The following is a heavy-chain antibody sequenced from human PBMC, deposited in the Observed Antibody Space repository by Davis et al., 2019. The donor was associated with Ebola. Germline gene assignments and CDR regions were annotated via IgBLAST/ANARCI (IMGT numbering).Heavy chain of an antibody. CDR2: ISIRGSTI. Sequence: GESLKISCAASGFAFSGYGMHWVRQAPGKGLEWVSYISIRGSTIYYADSVKGRFTISRDNAKNSLYLQMHSLRAEDTAVYYCAKEKVSGSSYYLDYWGQGTLVTVSS. D-gene: IGHD6-19*01. V-gene: IGHV3-48*04. CDR3: AKEKVSGSSYYLDY. J-gene: IGHJ4*02. CDR1: GFAFSGYG.